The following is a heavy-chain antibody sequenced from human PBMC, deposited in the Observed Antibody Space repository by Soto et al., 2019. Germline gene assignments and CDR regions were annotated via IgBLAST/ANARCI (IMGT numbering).Heavy chain of an antibody. V-gene: IGHV1-69*13. J-gene: IGHJ4*02. CDR1: GGTFSSYA. CDR2: IIPIFGTA. CDR3: ARLASDPKDSSGYYYALYYFDY. D-gene: IGHD3-22*01. Sequence: SVKVSCKSSGGTFSSYANCCVRQAPGQGLEWMGGIIPIFGTANYAQKFQGRVTITADESTSTAYMELSSLRSEDTAVYYCARLASDPKDSSGYYYALYYFDYWGQGTLVTVSS.